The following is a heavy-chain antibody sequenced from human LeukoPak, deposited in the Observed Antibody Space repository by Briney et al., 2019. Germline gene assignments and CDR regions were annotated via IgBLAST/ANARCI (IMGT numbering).Heavy chain of an antibody. CDR1: GYTFTSYG. CDR2: ISTYNGDT. D-gene: IGHD6-13*01. V-gene: IGHV1-18*01. Sequence: ASVKVSCKASGYTFTSYGISWVRQAPGQGLEWMGWISTYNGDTNYAQKLQGRVTVTTDTSMSTAYMELRSLRSDDTAVYYCARDERIAAVGTPSDWFDPWGQGTLVTVSS. CDR3: ARDERIAAVGTPSDWFDP. J-gene: IGHJ5*02.